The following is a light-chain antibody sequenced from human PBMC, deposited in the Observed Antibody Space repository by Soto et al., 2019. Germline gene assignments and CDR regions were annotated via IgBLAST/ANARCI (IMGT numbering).Light chain of an antibody. CDR2: AAS. CDR3: QQTNSPYT. J-gene: IGKJ2*01. Sequence: DIQMTQSPSSVSASVGDRVTITCRASLSISSWLAWYRQKPGKAPEFLIYAASSLQSGVPSRFSGSGSGTDFTLTTSSLQPEDFATYFCQQTNSPYTFGQGTKVDIK. CDR1: LSISSW. V-gene: IGKV1-12*01.